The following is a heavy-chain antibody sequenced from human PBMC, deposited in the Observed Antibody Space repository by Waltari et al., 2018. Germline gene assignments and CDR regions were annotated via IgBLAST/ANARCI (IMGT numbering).Heavy chain of an antibody. V-gene: IGHV4-34*01. CDR3: ARGVRGAAIFDY. CDR1: GGSFSGYY. D-gene: IGHD3-10*01. Sequence: QVQLQQWGAGLLKPSETLSLTCAVYGGSFSGYYWSWIRQPPGTGLEWIGEINHSGSTNYNPSLKSRVTISVDTSKNQFSLKLSSVTAADTAVYYCARGVRGAAIFDYWGQGTLVTVSS. CDR2: INHSGST. J-gene: IGHJ4*02.